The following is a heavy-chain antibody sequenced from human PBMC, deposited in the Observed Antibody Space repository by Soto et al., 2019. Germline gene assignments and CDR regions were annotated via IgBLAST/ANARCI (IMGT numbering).Heavy chain of an antibody. CDR1: GNTPTIYF. Sequence: QVQLVQSGAEVKQPGASVRVSCKASGNTPTIYFIHWLRQAPGQGLEWMGWINSVSGGTNYAPRFRGRVSMTRDTSSATAFMDLSGLRSDDTAVYYCARGGSYYAHWGQGTLVTVSS. CDR2: INSVSGGT. J-gene: IGHJ4*02. CDR3: ARGGSYYAH. V-gene: IGHV1-2*02. D-gene: IGHD3-16*01.